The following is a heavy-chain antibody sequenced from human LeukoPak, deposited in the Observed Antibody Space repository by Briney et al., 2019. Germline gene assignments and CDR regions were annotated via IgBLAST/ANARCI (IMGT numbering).Heavy chain of an antibody. J-gene: IGHJ6*04. CDR1: GVTFSYT. CDR3: VRGRPYMDV. V-gene: IGHV3-21*01. Sequence: GGSLRLSCAVSGVTFSYTMHWVRQAPGKGLEWVSSITSSSSYLYYADSIKGRFTMSRDNTKNSLYLQMNSLRSEDTAVYYCVRGRPYMDVWGKGTTVTVSS. CDR2: ITSSSSYL.